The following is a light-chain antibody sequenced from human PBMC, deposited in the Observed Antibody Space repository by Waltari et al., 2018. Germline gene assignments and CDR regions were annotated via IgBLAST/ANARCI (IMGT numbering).Light chain of an antibody. CDR2: DAS. CDR1: QSVSSQ. CDR3: QQCNNSPPT. Sequence: EIVLTQSPATLSLSPGEGATLSCRASQSVSSQLVWYQQKRGQAPRLLIYDASNRATGIPPMFRGSGFGTDFTLTSSSLEPEDFAVYYCQQCNNSPPTFGQGTKVEIK. J-gene: IGKJ1*01. V-gene: IGKV3-11*01.